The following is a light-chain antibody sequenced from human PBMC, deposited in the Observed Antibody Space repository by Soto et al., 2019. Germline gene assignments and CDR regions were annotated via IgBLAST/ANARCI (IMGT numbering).Light chain of an antibody. CDR2: EVS. CDR3: MQNIDLPPT. J-gene: IGKJ2*01. Sequence: DIVMTQIPLSLSVTPGRAASISSKSSQTARHSDGRTYLYWYRQKPGQPPHLLIYEVSNRFSGGPERFSGSGSGTDFTLNISRVEADDVGVYYRMQNIDLPPTFGQGTKLEIK. CDR1: QTARHSDGRTY. V-gene: IGKV2D-29*01.